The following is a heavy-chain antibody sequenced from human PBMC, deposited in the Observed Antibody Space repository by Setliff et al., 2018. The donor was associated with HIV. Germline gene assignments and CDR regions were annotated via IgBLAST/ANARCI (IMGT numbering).Heavy chain of an antibody. CDR3: ARSGSYYNFWSGYSDSHLDY. D-gene: IGHD3-3*01. CDR1: GYTFTSYD. CDR2: MNPNSGNK. Sequence: ASVKVSCKASGYTFTSYDINWVRQATGQGLEWMGWMNPNSGNKGYAQKFQGRVTMTRNTSISTAYMELSSLRSEDTAVYYCARSGSYYNFWSGYSDSHLDYRGQGTLVTVSS. V-gene: IGHV1-8*02. J-gene: IGHJ4*02.